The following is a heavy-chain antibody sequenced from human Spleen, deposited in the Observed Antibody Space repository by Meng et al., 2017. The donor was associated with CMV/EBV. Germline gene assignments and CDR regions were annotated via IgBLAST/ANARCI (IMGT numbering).Heavy chain of an antibody. CDR2: INPNSGGT. Sequence: QVRVVHAGAEGKKPGASWKVSGKASGYTFTGYYMHWVRQAPGQGLEWMGWINPNSGGTNYAQKFQGRVTMTRDTSISTAYMELSRLRSDDTAVYYCARVLYCSGGSCDSSQGYWGQGTLVTVSS. D-gene: IGHD2-15*01. CDR3: ARVLYCSGGSCDSSQGY. V-gene: IGHV1-2*02. CDR1: GYTFTGYY. J-gene: IGHJ4*02.